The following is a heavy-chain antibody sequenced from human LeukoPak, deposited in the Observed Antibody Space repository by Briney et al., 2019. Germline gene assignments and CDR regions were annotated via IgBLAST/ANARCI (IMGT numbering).Heavy chain of an antibody. Sequence: ASVKVSCEASGYTFTSYGISWVRQAPGQGLEWMGWISAYNGNTNYAQKLQGRVTMTTDTSTSTAYMELRSLRSDDTAVYYCARVHDCSSTSCYSVDPWGQGTLVTVSS. D-gene: IGHD2-2*02. J-gene: IGHJ5*02. CDR3: ARVHDCSSTSCYSVDP. V-gene: IGHV1-18*01. CDR1: GYTFTSYG. CDR2: ISAYNGNT.